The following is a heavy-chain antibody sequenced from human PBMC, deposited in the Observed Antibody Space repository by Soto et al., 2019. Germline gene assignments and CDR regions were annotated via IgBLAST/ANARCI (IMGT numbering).Heavy chain of an antibody. V-gene: IGHV3-30*18. CDR3: AKGNLQTYVLDYYFDY. D-gene: IGHD3-3*02. CDR1: GFTFSSYG. Sequence: GGSLRLSCAASGFTFSSYGMHWVRQAPGKGLEWVAVISYDGSNKYYADSVKGRFTISRDNSKNTLYLQMNSLRAEDKAVYYCAKGNLQTYVLDYYFDYWGQGTLVTVSS. J-gene: IGHJ4*02. CDR2: ISYDGSNK.